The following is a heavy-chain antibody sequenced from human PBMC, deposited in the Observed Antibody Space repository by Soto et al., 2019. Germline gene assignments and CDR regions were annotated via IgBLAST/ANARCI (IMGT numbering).Heavy chain of an antibody. V-gene: IGHV3-30*18. CDR2: ISYDGSNK. CDR3: AKDSTLVPAATNDPFDY. Sequence: GGSLRLSCAASGFTFSSYGMHWVRQAPGKGLEWVAVISYDGSNKYYADSVKGRFTISRDNSKNTLYLQMNSLRAEDTAVYYCAKDSTLVPAATNDPFDYWGQGTLVTVSS. D-gene: IGHD2-2*01. CDR1: GFTFSSYG. J-gene: IGHJ4*02.